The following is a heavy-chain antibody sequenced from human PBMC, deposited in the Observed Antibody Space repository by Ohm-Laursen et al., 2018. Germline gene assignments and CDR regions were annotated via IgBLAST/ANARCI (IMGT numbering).Heavy chain of an antibody. D-gene: IGHD5-12*01. J-gene: IGHJ6*01. Sequence: TLSLTCTVSGGSISSYYWSWIRQPPGKGLEWIGYIYYRGCTNYNPSLKSRVTISVDTSRNQFSLKVSSVPAADTALYFGARGGGYDSDSSNQFDYALDVWGQGTTTTVSS. CDR1: GGSISSYY. CDR2: IYYRGCT. CDR3: ARGGGYDSDSSNQFDYALDV. V-gene: IGHV4-59*01.